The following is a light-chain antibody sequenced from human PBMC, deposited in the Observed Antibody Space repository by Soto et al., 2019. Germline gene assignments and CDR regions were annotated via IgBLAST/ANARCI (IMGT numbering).Light chain of an antibody. CDR3: MQALQSPRT. CDR2: LAS. V-gene: IGKV2-28*01. CDR1: QSLLHSNGYNF. J-gene: IGKJ1*01. Sequence: DIVMTQSPLSLPVMPGEPASISCRSSQSLLHSNGYNFLDWYLQRPGQSPRLLIYLASNRSSGVPDRFSGSGSGTDFTLKISRVEAEDVGVYYFMQALQSPRTFGQGTKVEIK.